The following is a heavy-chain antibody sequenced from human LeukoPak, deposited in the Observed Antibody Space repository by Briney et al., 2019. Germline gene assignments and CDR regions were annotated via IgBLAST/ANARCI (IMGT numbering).Heavy chain of an antibody. CDR3: AKDDPVIAAAGGGGIDY. J-gene: IGHJ4*02. CDR2: VSSVGGNK. D-gene: IGHD6-13*01. CDR1: GFTFSSYG. V-gene: IGHV3-30*18. Sequence: GGSLRLSCAASGFTFSSYGMHWVRPAPAKGLEWVAVVSSVGGNKYYAHSVKGRFTISRDNSKNTLYLQLNSLRAEDTAVYYCAKDDPVIAAAGGGGIDYWGQGTLVTVSS.